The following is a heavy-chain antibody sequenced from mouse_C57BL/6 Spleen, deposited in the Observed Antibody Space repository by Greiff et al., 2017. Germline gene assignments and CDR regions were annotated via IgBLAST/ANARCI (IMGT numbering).Heavy chain of an antibody. CDR1: GYAFSSSW. V-gene: IGHV1-82*01. J-gene: IGHJ2*01. Sequence: VQLQQSGPELVKPGASVKISCKASGYAFSSSWMNWVKQRPGKGLEWIGRIYPGDGDTNYNGKFKGKATLTADKSSSTAYMQLSSLTSEDSAVYFCARSRQLRPLYFDYWGQGTTLTVSS. CDR2: IYPGDGDT. CDR3: ARSRQLRPLYFDY. D-gene: IGHD3-2*02.